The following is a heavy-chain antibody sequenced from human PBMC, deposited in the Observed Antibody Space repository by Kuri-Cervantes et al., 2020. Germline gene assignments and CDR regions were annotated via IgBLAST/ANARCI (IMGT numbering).Heavy chain of an antibody. D-gene: IGHD2-2*01. Sequence: GGSLRLSCAASGFTFNSYWMSWVRQAPGKGLVWVSRIISDGRSATYADSVRGRFTISRDNAKNTLYLQMNSLTAEDTAVYYCARDRTYTMDVWGQGTTVTVSS. CDR2: IISDGRSA. J-gene: IGHJ6*02. CDR1: GFTFNSYW. CDR3: ARDRTYTMDV. V-gene: IGHV3-74*03.